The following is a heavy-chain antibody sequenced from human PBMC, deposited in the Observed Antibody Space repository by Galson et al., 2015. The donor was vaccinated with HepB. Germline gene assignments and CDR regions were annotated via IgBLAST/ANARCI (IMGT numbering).Heavy chain of an antibody. CDR1: GFTFSSGNW. J-gene: IGHJ4*02. CDR3: VRSTHYSAPGGNDY. Sequence: SLRLSCAVSGFTFSSGNWMSWVRQAPGKGLEWVANINEDGRRKNYVDSVKGRFTIPRDNAKNSVYLQTGGLRAEDTAIYYCVRSTHYSAPGGNDYWGQGTLVTVSS. CDR2: INEDGRRK. V-gene: IGHV3-7*01. D-gene: IGHD4-23*01.